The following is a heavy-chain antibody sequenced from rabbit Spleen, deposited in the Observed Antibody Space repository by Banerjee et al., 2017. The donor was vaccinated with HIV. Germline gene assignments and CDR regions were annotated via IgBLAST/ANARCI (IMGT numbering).Heavy chain of an antibody. CDR2: IDSGSSGFT. CDR1: GFSLSSGCY. Sequence: QSLEESGGDLVKPGASLTLTCTASGFSLSSGCYMCWVRQAPGKGLEWIACIDSGSSGFTYFASWAKGRFTISKTSSTTVTLQMTSLTVADTAIYFCARDSASSFSSYGMDLWGPGTLVTVS. V-gene: IGHV1S40*01. J-gene: IGHJ6*01. D-gene: IGHD8-1*01. CDR3: ARDSASSFSSYGMDL.